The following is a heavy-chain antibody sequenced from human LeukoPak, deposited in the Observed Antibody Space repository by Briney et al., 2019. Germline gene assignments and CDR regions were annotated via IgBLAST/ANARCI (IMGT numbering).Heavy chain of an antibody. Sequence: GGSLRLSCAASGFTFSDYYMSWIRQAPGKGLEWVSNIRSSSGTIYYADSVKGRFTISRDNAKNSLYLQMNSPRDEDTAVYYCARGAYCGGDCFFFDYWGQGALVTVSS. CDR2: IRSSSGTI. CDR3: ARGAYCGGDCFFFDY. D-gene: IGHD2-21*02. CDR1: GFTFSDYY. V-gene: IGHV3-11*04. J-gene: IGHJ4*02.